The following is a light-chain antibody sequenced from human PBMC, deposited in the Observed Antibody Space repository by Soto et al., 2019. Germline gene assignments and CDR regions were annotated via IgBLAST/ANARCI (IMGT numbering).Light chain of an antibody. V-gene: IGLV2-14*01. J-gene: IGLJ2*01. CDR1: SSDVGGYNY. CDR3: SSYTSSSTLEV. CDR2: DVS. Sequence: QSALTQPASVSGSPGQSITISCTGTSSDVGGYNYVSWYQQHPGKAPKLMIYDVSNRPSGVSNRFSGSKSGNTPSLTISGLHAEDEADYYCSSYTSSSTLEVFGGGTKVTVL.